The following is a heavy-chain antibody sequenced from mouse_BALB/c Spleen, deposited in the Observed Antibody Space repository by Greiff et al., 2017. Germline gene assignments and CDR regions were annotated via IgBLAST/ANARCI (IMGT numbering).Heavy chain of an antibody. Sequence: QVQLQQSGPELVKPGASVKMSCKASGYTFTSYVMHWVKQKPGQGLEWIGWFYPGSGSIKYNEKFKDKATLTADKSSSTVYMELSRLTSEDSAVYFCARHEDTMITTLAMDYWGQGTSVTVSS. CDR3: ARHEDTMITTLAMDY. CDR1: GYTFTSYV. CDR2: FYPGSGSI. J-gene: IGHJ4*01. D-gene: IGHD2-4*01. V-gene: IGHV1-62-2*01.